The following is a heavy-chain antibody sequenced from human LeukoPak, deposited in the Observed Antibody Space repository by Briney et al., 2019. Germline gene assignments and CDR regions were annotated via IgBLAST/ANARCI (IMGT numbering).Heavy chain of an antibody. CDR3: AKQWVDC. V-gene: IGHV3-23*01. CDR2: ISESGDKT. Sequence: PGGSLRLSCAASGFPFSNYAMNWVRQAPGKGLECVSSISESGDKTDYADSVRGRFTISRDNSQNTLYLQMNSLRVEDTALYYCAKQWVDCWGQGTLVTVSS. D-gene: IGHD1-26*01. CDR1: GFPFSNYA. J-gene: IGHJ4*02.